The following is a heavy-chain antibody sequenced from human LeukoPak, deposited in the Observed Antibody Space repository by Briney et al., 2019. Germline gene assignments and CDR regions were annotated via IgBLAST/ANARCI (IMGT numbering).Heavy chain of an antibody. D-gene: IGHD4-23*01. J-gene: IGHJ4*02. V-gene: IGHV1-69*01. CDR2: IIPIFGTA. CDR1: GGTFSSYA. Sequence: SVKVSCKASGGTFSSYAISWVRRAPGQGLEWMGGIIPIFGTANCAQKFQGRVTITADESTSTAYMELSSLRSEDTAVYYCARDRGNSWANYFDYWGQGTLVTVSS. CDR3: ARDRGNSWANYFDY.